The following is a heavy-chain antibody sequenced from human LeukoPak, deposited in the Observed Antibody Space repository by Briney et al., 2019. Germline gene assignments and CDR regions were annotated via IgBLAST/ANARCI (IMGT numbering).Heavy chain of an antibody. CDR1: GGSVSGGSYY. J-gene: IGHJ4*02. Sequence: SETLSLTCTVSGGSVSGGSYYWSWIRQPPGKGLEWIGYIYYSGSTNYNPSLKSRVTISVDTSKNQFSLKLSSVTAADTAVYYCARASGYSGYDFDYWGQGTLVTVSS. CDR2: IYYSGST. CDR3: ARASGYSGYDFDY. D-gene: IGHD5-12*01. V-gene: IGHV4-61*01.